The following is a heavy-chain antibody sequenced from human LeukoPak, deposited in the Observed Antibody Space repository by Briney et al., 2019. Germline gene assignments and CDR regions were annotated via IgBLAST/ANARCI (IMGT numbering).Heavy chain of an antibody. V-gene: IGHV3-21*01. D-gene: IGHD4-17*01. CDR2: ISSSSSYI. J-gene: IGHJ6*03. CDR3: ARADYGDYPFLYYYYYYMDV. Sequence: GGSLRLSCAASGFTFSSYSMNWVRQAPGKGLEWVSSISSSSSYIYYADSVKGRFTISRANAKNSLYLQMNSLRAEDTAVYYCARADYGDYPFLYYYYYYMDVWGKGTTVTVSS. CDR1: GFTFSSYS.